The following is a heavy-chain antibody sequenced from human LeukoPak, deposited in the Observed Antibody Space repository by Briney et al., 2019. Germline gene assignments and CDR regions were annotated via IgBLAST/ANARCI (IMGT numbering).Heavy chain of an antibody. V-gene: IGHV4-31*03. CDR1: GGSISSGGYY. CDR3: ARGPLGSGTMDV. Sequence: SETLSLTCTVSGGSISSGGYYWSWIRQHPGKGLGWIGYIYYSGSTYYNPSLKSRVTISVDTSKNQFSLKLSSVTAADTAVYYCARGPLGSGTMDVWGKGTTVTVSS. D-gene: IGHD3-10*01. J-gene: IGHJ6*03. CDR2: IYYSGST.